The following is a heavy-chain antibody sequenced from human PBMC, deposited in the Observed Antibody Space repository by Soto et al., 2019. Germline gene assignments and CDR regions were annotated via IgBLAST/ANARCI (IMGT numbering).Heavy chain of an antibody. D-gene: IGHD3-9*01. V-gene: IGHV3-53*01. Sequence: EVQLVESGGGLIQPGGSLRLSCAASGFTFSDHQMNWVRQAPGRGLEWVSVIYSSGTTYYGDSVKGRFTISRDNSKNTIYLTMNSLRTEDTALYYCARAGSPFHSDSTGYWGFDYWGQGTLVTVSS. J-gene: IGHJ4*02. CDR3: ARAGSPFHSDSTGYWGFDY. CDR1: GFTFSDHQ. CDR2: IYSSGTT.